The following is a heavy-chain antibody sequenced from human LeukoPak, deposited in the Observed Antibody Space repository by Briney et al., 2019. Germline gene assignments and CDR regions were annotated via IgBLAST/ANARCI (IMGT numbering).Heavy chain of an antibody. Sequence: SETLSLTCTVSGDSISNGYYWGWIRQPPGKGLEWIGSIYHSGRTYYNPSLKSRVTISVDTSKNQFSLRLSSMTASDTAVYYCASGTWIHYFNYWGQGALVTVSS. CDR2: IYHSGRT. D-gene: IGHD1-26*01. CDR1: GDSISNGYY. CDR3: ASGTWIHYFNY. V-gene: IGHV4-38-2*02. J-gene: IGHJ4*02.